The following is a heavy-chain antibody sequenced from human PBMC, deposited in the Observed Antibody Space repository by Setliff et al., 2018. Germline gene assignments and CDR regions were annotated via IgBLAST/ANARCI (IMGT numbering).Heavy chain of an antibody. CDR2: IYTSWSS. Sequence: SETLSHTCTVSDDSISSRHYYWSWIRQPAGKGLEWIGQIYTSWSSNYNPSLKGRASLSIDASKRQFSLKLSSVTAADTAVYYCARGTGVYDYVWGSYRSLLSWYFDYWGQGTLVTVSS. J-gene: IGHJ4*02. V-gene: IGHV4-61*09. CDR1: DDSISSRHYY. CDR3: ARGTGVYDYVWGSYRSLLSWYFDY. D-gene: IGHD3-16*02.